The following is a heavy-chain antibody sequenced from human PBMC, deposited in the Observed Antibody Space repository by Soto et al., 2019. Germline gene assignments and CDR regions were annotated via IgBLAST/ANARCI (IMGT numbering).Heavy chain of an antibody. Sequence: QVQLQESGPGLGKPSQTLSLTCTVSGDSFSSGDYKWSWIRQPPGKGLEWIGYTYYSGYTYNNPSLKSRLAMSVDTSKNQFSLKLSSVTAADTAVYYCARSGDYVAFDCWGQGTLVTVS. CDR3: ARSGDYVAFDC. CDR2: TYYSGYT. V-gene: IGHV4-30-4*01. CDR1: GDSFSSGDYK. J-gene: IGHJ4*02. D-gene: IGHD4-17*01.